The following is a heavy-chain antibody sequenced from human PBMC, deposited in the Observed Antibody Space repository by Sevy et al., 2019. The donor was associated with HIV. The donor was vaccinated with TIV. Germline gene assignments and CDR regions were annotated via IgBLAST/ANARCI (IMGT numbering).Heavy chain of an antibody. CDR2: ISSSGITI. J-gene: IGHJ4*02. D-gene: IGHD6-6*01. Sequence: GGFLRLSCAASGFTFSDYYMSWIRQAPGKGLEWVSYISSSGITIYYADSVKGRFTISRDNAKNSLYLQMNSLRAEDTAVYYCARRGRSSSLSHFDYWGQGTLVTVSS. CDR3: ARRGRSSSLSHFDY. V-gene: IGHV3-11*01. CDR1: GFTFSDYY.